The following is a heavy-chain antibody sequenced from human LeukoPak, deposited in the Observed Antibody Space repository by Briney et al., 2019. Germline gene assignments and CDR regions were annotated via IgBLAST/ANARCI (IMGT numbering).Heavy chain of an antibody. D-gene: IGHD3-10*01. CDR1: GYTFSSYE. J-gene: IGHJ4*02. Sequence: PGGSLRLSCAASGYTFSSYEMNWVRQAPGKGLEWVSYISSSGSTIYYADSVKGRFTISRDNAKNSLYLQMNSLRAEDTAVYYCARDLLHRARHYFDYWGQGTLVTVSS. CDR2: ISSSGSTI. V-gene: IGHV3-48*03. CDR3: ARDLLHRARHYFDY.